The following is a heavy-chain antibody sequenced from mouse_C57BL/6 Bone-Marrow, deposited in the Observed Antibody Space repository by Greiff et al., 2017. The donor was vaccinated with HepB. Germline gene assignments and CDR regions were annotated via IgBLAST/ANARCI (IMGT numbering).Heavy chain of an antibody. CDR2: IYPGSGST. J-gene: IGHJ3*01. D-gene: IGHD3-2*02. CDR3: AREGSSGAWFAY. Sequence: VQLQQSGAELVKPGASVKMSCKASGYTFTSYWITWVKQRPGQGLEWIGDIYPGSGSTNYNEKFKSKATLTVDTSSSTAYMQLSSLTSEDSAVYYCAREGSSGAWFAYWGQGTLVTVSA. CDR1: GYTFTSYW. V-gene: IGHV1-55*01.